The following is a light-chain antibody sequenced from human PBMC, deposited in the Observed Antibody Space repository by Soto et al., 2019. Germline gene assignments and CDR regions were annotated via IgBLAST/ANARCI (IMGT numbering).Light chain of an antibody. V-gene: IGLV6-57*04. CDR1: GGSIASNY. CDR3: QSYGSSNVI. CDR2: EDN. Sequence: NFMLTQPHSVSESPGKTVTISCTRSGGSIASNYVQWYQQRPGSGPTTVIYEDNQRPSGVPDRFSGSIDSSSNSASLTISGLKTEDEADYYCQSYGSSNVILGGGTKLTVL. J-gene: IGLJ2*01.